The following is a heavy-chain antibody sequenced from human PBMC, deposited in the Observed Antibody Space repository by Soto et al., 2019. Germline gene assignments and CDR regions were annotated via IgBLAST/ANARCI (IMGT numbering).Heavy chain of an antibody. V-gene: IGHV3-33*01. Sequence: GGSLRLSCAASGFTFSSYGMHWVRQAPGKGLEWVAVIWYDGSNKYYADSVKGRFTISRDNSKNTLYLQMNSLRAEDTAVYYCARGRGYSYGYAGMDVWCQGTMVNVTS. CDR1: GFTFSSYG. CDR3: ARGRGYSYGYAGMDV. J-gene: IGHJ6*02. CDR2: IWYDGSNK. D-gene: IGHD5-18*01.